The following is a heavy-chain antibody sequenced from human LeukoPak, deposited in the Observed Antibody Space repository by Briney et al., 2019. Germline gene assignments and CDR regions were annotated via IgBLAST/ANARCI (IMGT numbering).Heavy chain of an antibody. CDR1: GGSISSYY. V-gene: IGHV4-59*01. CDR3: ARERTDYGSGSYYTDY. CDR2: IYYSGST. D-gene: IGHD3-10*01. J-gene: IGHJ4*02. Sequence: SETLSLTCTVSGGSISSYYWSWIRQPPGRGLEWIGYIYYSGSTNYNPSLKSRVTISVDTSKNQFSLKLSSVTAADQAVYYCARERTDYGSGSYYTDYWGQGTLVTVSS.